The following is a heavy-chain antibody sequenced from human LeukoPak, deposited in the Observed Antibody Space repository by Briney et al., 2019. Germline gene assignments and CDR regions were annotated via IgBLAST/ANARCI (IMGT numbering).Heavy chain of an antibody. CDR3: ARVGSAAATADY. D-gene: IGHD6-25*01. CDR1: GYTFTTYH. J-gene: IGHJ4*02. V-gene: IGHV1-46*01. Sequence: ASVKVSCKASGYTFTTYHTHWMRQAPGQGPEWMGIVNPRGGSTVYAQKFQGRITMTSDTSTRTVYMVLNSLRSDDTAVYFCARVGSAAATADYWGQGTLVTVSS. CDR2: VNPRGGST.